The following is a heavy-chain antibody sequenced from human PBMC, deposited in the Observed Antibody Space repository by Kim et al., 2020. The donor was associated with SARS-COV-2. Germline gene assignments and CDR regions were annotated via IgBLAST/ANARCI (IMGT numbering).Heavy chain of an antibody. CDR1: GFTFSSYG. V-gene: IGHV3-33*01. D-gene: IGHD4-17*01. J-gene: IGHJ3*02. CDR3: AREGAYGGNSGGLDI. Sequence: GGSLRLSCTASGFTFSSYGMHWVRQAPGKGLEWVAVIWYDGSNKYYADSVKGRFTISRDNSKNTLYLQMNSLRAEDTAVYYCAREGAYGGNSGGLDIWGQGTMVTVSS. CDR2: IWYDGSNK.